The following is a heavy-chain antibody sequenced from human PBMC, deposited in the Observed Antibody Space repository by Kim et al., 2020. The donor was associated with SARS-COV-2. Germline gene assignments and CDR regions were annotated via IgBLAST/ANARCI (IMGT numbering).Heavy chain of an antibody. J-gene: IGHJ4*02. D-gene: IGHD1-26*01. CDR3: ARRSMISGSHAEY. CDR2: IYPGDSDT. V-gene: IGHV5-51*01. Sequence: GESLKISCKGSGYSFTTYWIGWVRQMPGKGLEWMGIIYPGDSDTIYSPSFQGQVTISADNSISTAYLQWNSLKASDTAMYYCARRSMISGSHAEYWGQGTLVTVSS. CDR1: GYSFTTYW.